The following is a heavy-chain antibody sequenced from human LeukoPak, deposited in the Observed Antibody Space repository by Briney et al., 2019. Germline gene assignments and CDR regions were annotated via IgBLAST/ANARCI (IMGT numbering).Heavy chain of an antibody. Sequence: ASVTVSCKVSGYTLSQLAMHWVRQAPGKGLEWMGGFDPEDGETIYAQKFQGRVTMTEDKSTDTAYMELSSLRSEDTAVYYCATWSGSYHLYWGQGTLVTVSS. J-gene: IGHJ4*02. D-gene: IGHD1-26*01. CDR3: ATWSGSYHLY. CDR2: FDPEDGET. CDR1: GYTLSQLA. V-gene: IGHV1-24*01.